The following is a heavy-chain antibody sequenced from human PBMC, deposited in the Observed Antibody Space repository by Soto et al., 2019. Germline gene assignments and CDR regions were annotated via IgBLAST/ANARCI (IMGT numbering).Heavy chain of an antibody. CDR2: ISSNGGST. J-gene: IGHJ4*02. V-gene: IGHV3-64*01. CDR1: GFTFSSYA. Sequence: EVQLVESGGGLVQPGGSLRLSCAASGFTFSSYAMHWVRQAPGKGLEYVSAISSNGGSTYYANSVKGRFTISRDNSKNSLYFPMGSPSAEDIAVYYCASLKDNGDCYYFDYSGQGTLDTVSS. CDR3: ASLKDNGDCYYFDY. D-gene: IGHD4-17*01.